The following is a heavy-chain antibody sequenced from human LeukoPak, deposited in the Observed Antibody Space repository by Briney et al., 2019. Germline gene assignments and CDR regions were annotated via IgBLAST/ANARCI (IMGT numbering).Heavy chain of an antibody. D-gene: IGHD6-13*01. CDR2: ISYDGSNE. J-gene: IGHJ4*02. CDR1: GFTFSSYV. V-gene: IGHV3-30*04. CDR3: AKSEVGSSWYSAYFFDY. Sequence: GRSLRLSCAASGFTFSSYVMHWVRQAPGKGLEWVAIISYDGSNEYYADSVKGRFTISRDNSKNTLYLQMNSLRAEDTAVYYCAKSEVGSSWYSAYFFDYWGQGTLVTVSS.